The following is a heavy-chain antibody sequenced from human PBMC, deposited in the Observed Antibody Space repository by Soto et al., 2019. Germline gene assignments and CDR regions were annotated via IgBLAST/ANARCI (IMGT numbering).Heavy chain of an antibody. V-gene: IGHV1-46*01. CDR2: IHPSGDT. D-gene: IGHD3-3*01. Sequence: GASVKVSCKASGYKFTTYFIHWVRQAPGQGLEWMGMIHPSGDTGYAQKFQGRVTLTTDTSTSTAYMELRSLRSDDTAIYYCARDPHEFWTSYWFDPWGQGTPVTAPQ. CDR1: GYKFTTYF. J-gene: IGHJ5*02. CDR3: ARDPHEFWTSYWFDP.